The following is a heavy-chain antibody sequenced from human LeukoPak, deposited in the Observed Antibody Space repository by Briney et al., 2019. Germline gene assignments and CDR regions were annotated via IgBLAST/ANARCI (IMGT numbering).Heavy chain of an antibody. Sequence: SETLSLTCTVSGGSITSSYYYWGWLRQPPGTGLEWIGSIYYSGSTYYNPSLNSRVTISVATSNTQFSLKLTSVTAADTAVYYCARQSDRYCSSTSCPNWYDPWGQGTLVTVSS. CDR2: IYYSGST. V-gene: IGHV4-39*07. J-gene: IGHJ5*02. D-gene: IGHD2-2*01. CDR1: GGSITSSYYY. CDR3: ARQSDRYCSSTSCPNWYDP.